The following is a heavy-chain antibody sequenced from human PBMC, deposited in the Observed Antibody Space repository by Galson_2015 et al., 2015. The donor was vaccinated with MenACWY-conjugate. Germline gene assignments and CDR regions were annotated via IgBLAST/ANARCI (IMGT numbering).Heavy chain of an antibody. J-gene: IGHJ4*02. CDR1: GFTFTNYA. V-gene: IGHV3-23*01. CDR2: ISGSGDDT. Sequence: SLRLSCAASGFTFTNYAMNWVRQAPGKGLEWVSVISGSGDDTYYPGSVKGRFTISRDNFKNTLYLQMKSLRVEDTAVYFCAKGMASSWYRTGLDYWGQGTLVTVSS. D-gene: IGHD6-13*01. CDR3: AKGMASSWYRTGLDY.